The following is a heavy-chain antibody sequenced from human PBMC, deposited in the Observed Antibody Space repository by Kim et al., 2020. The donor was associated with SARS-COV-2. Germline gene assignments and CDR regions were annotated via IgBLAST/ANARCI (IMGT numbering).Heavy chain of an antibody. J-gene: IGHJ4*02. CDR2: ISGDGGST. Sequence: GGSLRLSCAASGFTFDDYAMHWVRQAPGKGLEWVSLISGDGGSTYYADSVKGRFTISRDNSKNSLYLQMNSPRTEDTALYYCAKDEGYDSSGAADEWGQGTLVTVSS. CDR3: AKDEGYDSSGAADE. CDR1: GFTFDDYA. V-gene: IGHV3-43*02. D-gene: IGHD3-22*01.